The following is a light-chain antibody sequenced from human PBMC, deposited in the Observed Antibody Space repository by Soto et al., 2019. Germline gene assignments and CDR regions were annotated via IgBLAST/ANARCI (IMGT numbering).Light chain of an antibody. Sequence: QSVLTQPPSVSGSPGQSITISCTGTSCDVGSYYVVSWYQQHPGKAPKLMIYEGSKRPSGVSNRFSGSKSGNTASLTIAGLQDEDDAYYYCCSYGGRSSIVVFGGGTKLTVL. V-gene: IGLV2-23*01. CDR2: EGS. CDR1: SCDVGSYYV. J-gene: IGLJ2*01. CDR3: CSYGGRSSIVV.